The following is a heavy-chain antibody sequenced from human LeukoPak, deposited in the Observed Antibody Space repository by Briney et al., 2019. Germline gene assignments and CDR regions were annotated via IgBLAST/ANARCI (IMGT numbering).Heavy chain of an antibody. V-gene: IGHV1-46*01. D-gene: IGHD3-22*01. CDR2: INPSGGST. CDR3: ARASWDYYDSSGYPCY. Sequence: ASVKVSCKASGYTFTSYYMHWVRQAPGQGLEWMEIINPSGGSTSYAQKFQGRVTMTRDTSTSTVYMELSSLRSEDTAVYYCARASWDYYDSSGYPCYGGQGTLVTVSS. J-gene: IGHJ4*02. CDR1: GYTFTSYY.